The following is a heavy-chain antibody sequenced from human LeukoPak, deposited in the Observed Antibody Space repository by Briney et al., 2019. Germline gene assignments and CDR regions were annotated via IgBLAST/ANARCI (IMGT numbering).Heavy chain of an antibody. CDR3: ARDSEGQRYYYYGMDV. CDR2: ISAYNGNT. CDR1: GYTFTSYG. V-gene: IGHV1-18*01. Sequence: ASVKVSCKASGYTFTSYGISWVRQAPGQGLEWMGWISAYNGNTNSAQKLQGRVTMTTDTSTSTAYMELRSLRSDDTAVYYCARDSEGQRYYYYGMDVWGQGTTVTVSS. D-gene: IGHD1-26*01. J-gene: IGHJ6*02.